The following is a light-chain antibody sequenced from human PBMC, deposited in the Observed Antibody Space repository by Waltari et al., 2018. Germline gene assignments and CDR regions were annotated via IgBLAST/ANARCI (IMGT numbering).Light chain of an antibody. Sequence: DIQMTQSPSTLSASVGDRVSITCRASQSINNWLAWYQHKPGKAPNLLIYKASSLESGVPSRFSGSGFGTEFTLTISSLQPDDVATYYCQQYKTYWSFGQVTKLEIK. CDR2: KAS. V-gene: IGKV1-5*03. CDR1: QSINNW. CDR3: QQYKTYWS. J-gene: IGKJ2*01.